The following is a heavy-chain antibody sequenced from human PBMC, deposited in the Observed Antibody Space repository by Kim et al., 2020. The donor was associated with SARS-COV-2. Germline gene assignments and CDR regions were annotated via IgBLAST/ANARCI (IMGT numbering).Heavy chain of an antibody. V-gene: IGHV3-33*01. CDR3: ARDGHPNSGWYLSYFDY. J-gene: IGHJ4*02. D-gene: IGHD6-19*01. CDR1: GFTFSSYG. CDR2: IWYDGSNK. Sequence: GGSLRLSCAASGFTFSSYGMHWVRQAPGKGLEWVAVIWYDGSNKYYADSVKGRFTISRDNSKNTLYLQMNSLRAEDTAVYYCARDGHPNSGWYLSYFDYWGQGTLVTVSS.